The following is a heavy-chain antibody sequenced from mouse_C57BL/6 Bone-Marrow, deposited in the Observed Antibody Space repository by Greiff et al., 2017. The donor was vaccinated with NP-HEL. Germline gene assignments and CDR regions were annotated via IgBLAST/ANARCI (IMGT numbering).Heavy chain of an antibody. Sequence: EVMLVESGGGLVQPGGSLKLSCAASGFTFSDYYMYWVRQTPEKRLEWVAYISNGGGSTYYPDTVKGRCTISIDNAKNTLYLQMSRLKSEDTAMYYCARQGGLRRGPWFAYWGQGTLVTVST. J-gene: IGHJ3*01. CDR1: GFTFSDYY. CDR2: ISNGGGST. CDR3: ARQGGLRRGPWFAY. D-gene: IGHD2-2*01. V-gene: IGHV5-12*01.